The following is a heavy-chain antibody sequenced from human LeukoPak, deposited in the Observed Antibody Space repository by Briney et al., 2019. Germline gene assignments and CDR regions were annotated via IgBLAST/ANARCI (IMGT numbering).Heavy chain of an antibody. V-gene: IGHV3-30*18. D-gene: IGHD4-17*01. Sequence: GGSLRLSCAASGFTFSSYGMHWVRQAPGKGLEWVAVISYDGSKKYYADSVEGRFTISRDDSKNTLYLQMNSLRAEDTAVYYCANTVNYYYYYYDMDVWGKGTTVTVSS. J-gene: IGHJ6*04. CDR1: GFTFSSYG. CDR2: ISYDGSKK. CDR3: ANTVNYYYYYYDMDV.